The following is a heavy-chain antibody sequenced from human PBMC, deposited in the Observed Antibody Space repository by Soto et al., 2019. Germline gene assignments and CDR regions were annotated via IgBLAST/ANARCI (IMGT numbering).Heavy chain of an antibody. Sequence: GGSLRLSCAASGFTFDDYAMHWVRQAPGKGLEWVANIKQDGSEKYYVDSVKGRFTISRDNTKNSLYLQMNSLRAEDTAVYFCARETTGTGDYWGRGTLVTISS. V-gene: IGHV3-7*03. D-gene: IGHD3-9*01. J-gene: IGHJ4*02. CDR3: ARETTGTGDY. CDR1: GFTFDDYA. CDR2: IKQDGSEK.